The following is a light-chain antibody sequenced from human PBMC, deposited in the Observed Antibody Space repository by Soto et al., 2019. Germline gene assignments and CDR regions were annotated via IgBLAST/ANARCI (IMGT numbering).Light chain of an antibody. CDR1: QSVSSNY. CDR3: QQYVSSPWT. CDR2: DAS. V-gene: IGKV3-20*01. Sequence: IVLTQSPGTLSLSPGERATLSCRASQSVSSNYLAWYRQKPGQAPRLLIYDASSRATGIPDRFSGSGSETDFTLTISRLEPEDFSVYYCQQYVSSPWTFGQGTKVEIK. J-gene: IGKJ1*01.